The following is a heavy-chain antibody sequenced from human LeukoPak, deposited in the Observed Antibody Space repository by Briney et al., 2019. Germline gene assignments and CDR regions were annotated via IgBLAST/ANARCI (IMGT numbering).Heavy chain of an antibody. J-gene: IGHJ5*02. CDR3: ARLYSYYDFWSGYFNWFDP. Sequence: PSETLSLTCLVAGYSISSGYYWGWIRQPPGKGLEWIGSIYHSGSTYYNPSLTRRVTISADTSKTQFSLKLSSATAADTAVYYCARLYSYYDFWSGYFNWFDPWGQGTLVTVAS. V-gene: IGHV4-38-2*01. D-gene: IGHD3-3*01. CDR1: GYSISSGYY. CDR2: IYHSGST.